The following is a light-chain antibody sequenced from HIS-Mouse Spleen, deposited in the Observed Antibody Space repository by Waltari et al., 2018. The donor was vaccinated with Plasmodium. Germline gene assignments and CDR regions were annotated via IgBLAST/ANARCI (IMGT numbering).Light chain of an antibody. CDR1: QSVSSN. CDR2: GAS. V-gene: IGKV3-15*01. Sequence: ELVMTQSPATLSVSPGERATLSCRASQSVSSNLAWYQQNPGQAPRPLIYGASTRATGIPAMFSGSGSGTEFTLTISSLQSEDFAVYYCQQYNNWSFTFGPGTKVDIK. CDR3: QQYNNWSFT. J-gene: IGKJ3*01.